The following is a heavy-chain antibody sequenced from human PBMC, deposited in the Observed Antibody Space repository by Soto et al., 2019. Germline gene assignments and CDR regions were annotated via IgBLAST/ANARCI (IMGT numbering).Heavy chain of an antibody. CDR1: GFMFNDYA. CDR3: SRGTYYPQSSGLNADY. V-gene: IGHV3-30*03. CDR2: ISSDGNHQ. Sequence: RRLSCATSGFMFNDYAMYWVRQAPGQGLEWVAMISSDGNHQFYVDNVRGRFTVSRDNSKNTLNLQMNSLRPEDTAVYYCSRGTYYPQSSGLNADYWGPGTVVTVSS. D-gene: IGHD3-22*01. J-gene: IGHJ4*02.